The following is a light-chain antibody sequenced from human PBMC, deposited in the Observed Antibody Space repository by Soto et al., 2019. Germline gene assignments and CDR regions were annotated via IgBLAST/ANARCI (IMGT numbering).Light chain of an antibody. J-gene: IGKJ3*01. Sequence: MVTLSPAAVSLSRGEGATLSCRATQSVSSSVACNQQTPGQAPRLIIYDASNRATGIPARCGGSGSGTDFTITISRLQAEDVIVYCCQQYGSSLFTFGPRTMVDI. CDR1: QSVSSS. V-gene: IGKV3-20*01. CDR3: QQYGSSLFT. CDR2: DAS.